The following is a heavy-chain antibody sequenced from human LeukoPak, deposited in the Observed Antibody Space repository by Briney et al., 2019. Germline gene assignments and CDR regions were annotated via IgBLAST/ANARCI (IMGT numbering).Heavy chain of an antibody. CDR2: INHSGST. J-gene: IGHJ4*02. D-gene: IGHD1-26*01. V-gene: IGHV4-34*01. CDR3: ASEDIVGATLGGY. Sequence: PSETLSLTCAVYGGSFSGYYWSWIRQPPGKGLEWIGEINHSGSTNYNPSLKSRVTISVDTSKNQFSLKLSSVTAADTAVYYCASEDIVGATLGGYWGQGTLVTVSS. CDR1: GGSFSGYY.